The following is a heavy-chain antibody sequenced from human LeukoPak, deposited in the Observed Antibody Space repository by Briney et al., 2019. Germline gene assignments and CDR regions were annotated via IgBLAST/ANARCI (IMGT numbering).Heavy chain of an antibody. V-gene: IGHV3-30*03. CDR2: ISYDGSNK. CDR3: ARGYDSSGYYFI. J-gene: IGHJ4*02. Sequence: GGSLRLSCAASGFTFSSYGMSWVRQAPGKGLEWVAVISYDGSNKYYADSVKGRFTISRDNSKNTLYLQMNSLRAEDTAVYYCARGYDSSGYYFIWGQGTLVTVSS. D-gene: IGHD3-22*01. CDR1: GFTFSSYG.